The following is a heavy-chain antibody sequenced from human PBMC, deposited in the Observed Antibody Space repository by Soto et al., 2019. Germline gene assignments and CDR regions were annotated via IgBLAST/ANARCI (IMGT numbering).Heavy chain of an antibody. CDR2: ISYDGSNK. Sequence: QVQLVESGGGVVQPGRSLRLSCAASGFTFSSYGMHWVRQAPGKGLEWVAVISYDGSNKYYADSVKGRFTISRDNSKNTLYLQMNSLRAEDTAVYYCAKGESGYSYGFDYWGQGTLVTVSS. V-gene: IGHV3-30*18. D-gene: IGHD5-18*01. CDR3: AKGESGYSYGFDY. CDR1: GFTFSSYG. J-gene: IGHJ4*02.